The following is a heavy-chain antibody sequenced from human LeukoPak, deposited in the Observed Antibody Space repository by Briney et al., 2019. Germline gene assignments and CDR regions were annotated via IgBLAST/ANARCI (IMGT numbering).Heavy chain of an antibody. CDR3: AKHYYYNMDV. CDR1: GFTFNSYW. V-gene: IGHV3-74*01. Sequence: GGSLRLSCAASGFTFNSYWMHWVRQAPGKGLVWVSGINNDGRSTTYADSVKGRFTISRDNAKNTVHLQMNGLRAEDTAVYYCAKHYYYNMDVWGQGTTVTVSS. CDR2: INNDGRST. J-gene: IGHJ6*02.